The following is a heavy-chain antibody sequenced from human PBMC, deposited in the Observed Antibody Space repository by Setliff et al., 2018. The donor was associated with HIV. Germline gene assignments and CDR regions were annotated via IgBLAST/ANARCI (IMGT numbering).Heavy chain of an antibody. V-gene: IGHV4-31*03. CDR3: ARVTNWGSAPFAYDV. CDR1: GASISSGGYY. D-gene: IGHD7-27*01. Sequence: SETLSLTCTVSGASISSGGYYWNWIRQLPGKGLEWIGYVLDSGSTYYNPSLRGRLRMSIDTSANQFSVELTSVTAADTALYFWARVTNWGSAPFAYDVWGRGAMVTVSS. CDR2: VLDSGST. J-gene: IGHJ3*01.